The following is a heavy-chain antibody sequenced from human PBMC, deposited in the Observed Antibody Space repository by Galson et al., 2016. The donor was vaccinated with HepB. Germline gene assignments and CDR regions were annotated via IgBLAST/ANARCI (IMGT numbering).Heavy chain of an antibody. Sequence: PALVKPTQTLTLTCTFSGSSLSRSPMGVGWIRQSSGKALEWLAIIYWDDDKRYNPSLKNRLTIAKDTSKNQVVLTMTDVDPVDTGTYYCARRPGMKVGVTFDPWGQGTLVTVSS. CDR1: GSSLSRSPMG. D-gene: IGHD1-26*01. J-gene: IGHJ5*02. CDR2: IYWDDDK. CDR3: ARRPGMKVGVTFDP. V-gene: IGHV2-5*02.